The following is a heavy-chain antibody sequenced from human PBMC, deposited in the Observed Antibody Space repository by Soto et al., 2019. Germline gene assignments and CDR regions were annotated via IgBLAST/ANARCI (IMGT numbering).Heavy chain of an antibody. V-gene: IGHV4-59*08. J-gene: IGHJ6*02. CDR3: STGGIAAVSR. D-gene: IGHD6-13*01. Sequence: QLQLQESGPGLVKPSETLSLTCTVSGGSISSYYWSWMRQPPGKGLGWIGYSYYSGSTNYNPSLESRVTKSVDTSTNQFSLKLTSMTAADTAVYYCSTGGIAAVSRWCQASTVTVSS. CDR2: SYYSGST. CDR1: GGSISSYY.